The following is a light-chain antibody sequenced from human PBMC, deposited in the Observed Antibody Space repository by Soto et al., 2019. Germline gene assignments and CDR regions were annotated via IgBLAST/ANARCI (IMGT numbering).Light chain of an antibody. J-gene: IGKJ5*01. CDR3: QQYHNWPIT. CDR1: HTISSSY. Sequence: EIVMTQSPDTLSVSPGERATLSCRASHTISSSYLAWYQQKPGQAPRLLIYAASTRATGIPARFSGSGSETEFTLTISSLQSEDFAVYYCQQYHNWPITFGQGTRLENK. CDR2: AAS. V-gene: IGKV3-15*01.